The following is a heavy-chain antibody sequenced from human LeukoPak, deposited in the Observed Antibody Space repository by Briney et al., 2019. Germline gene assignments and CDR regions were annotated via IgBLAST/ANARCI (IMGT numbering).Heavy chain of an antibody. CDR2: IRSRSKSYAT. Sequence: PGGSLRLSCAVSGLTFSDSGFQWVRQAAGKGLEWVGRIRSRSKSYATAYAASVKGRFTISRDDSHNTAYLQMNSLKTEDTAVYFCTRELDGGRDYWGQGTLVTVSS. V-gene: IGHV3-73*01. CDR1: GLTFSDSG. CDR3: TRELDGGRDY. J-gene: IGHJ4*02. D-gene: IGHD4-23*01.